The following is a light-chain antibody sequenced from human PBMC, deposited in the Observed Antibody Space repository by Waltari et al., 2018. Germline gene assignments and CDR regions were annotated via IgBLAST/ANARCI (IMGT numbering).Light chain of an antibody. CDR3: CSYAGTYSRWV. J-gene: IGLJ3*02. CDR2: DVS. V-gene: IGLV2-11*01. Sequence: QSALTQPRSVSGSPGQSVTISCTGTSSDVGGYYYVSWFQQYPGKAPKHMIYDVSKRPSGVPDRVSGSKSGNTASLTISGLQAEDEADYHCCSYAGTYSRWVFGGGTRLTVL. CDR1: SSDVGGYYY.